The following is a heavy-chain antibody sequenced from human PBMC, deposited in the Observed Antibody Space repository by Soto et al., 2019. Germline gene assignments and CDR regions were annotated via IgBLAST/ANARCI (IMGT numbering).Heavy chain of an antibody. Sequence: EVQLLESGGGLVQPGGSLRLSCVASGFTFSNYAMSWVRQSPGKGLEWVSSISTSGGSTYYADSVKGRFTISRDNSKNTLYMQWNNLRAEDTAVYYCGKVVLVGLDPFDYWGQGTLVTVSS. CDR3: GKVVLVGLDPFDY. D-gene: IGHD2-15*01. J-gene: IGHJ4*02. V-gene: IGHV3-23*01. CDR2: ISTSGGST. CDR1: GFTFSNYA.